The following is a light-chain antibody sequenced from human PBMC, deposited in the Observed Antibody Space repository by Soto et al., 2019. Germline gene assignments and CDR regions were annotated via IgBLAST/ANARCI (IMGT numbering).Light chain of an antibody. Sequence: EIVLTQSPATLSLSPGERATLSCRASQSVSSYLAWYQQKPGQAPRLLIYDASNRATGIPARFSGSGSGTDFTLTISSLEPEDFAVYYCQQGSNWRGTLGQGTKVEIK. J-gene: IGKJ1*01. CDR2: DAS. CDR1: QSVSSY. CDR3: QQGSNWRGT. V-gene: IGKV3-11*01.